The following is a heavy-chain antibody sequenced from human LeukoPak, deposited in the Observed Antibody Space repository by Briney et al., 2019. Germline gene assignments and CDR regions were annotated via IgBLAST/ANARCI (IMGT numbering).Heavy chain of an antibody. J-gene: IGHJ5*01. CDR2: IYHGGGS. V-gene: IGHV4-4*02. CDR3: ARVRSSWYGLDS. Sequence: SGTLSLTCGVSGGSISSINWWCWVRQPPGRGLEWIGEIYHGGGSNYNPSLRSRVTISLDTSKNQFSLKLSSVTTADTAVYYCARVRSSWYGLDSWGQGTLVTVSS. CDR1: GGSISSINW. D-gene: IGHD6-13*01.